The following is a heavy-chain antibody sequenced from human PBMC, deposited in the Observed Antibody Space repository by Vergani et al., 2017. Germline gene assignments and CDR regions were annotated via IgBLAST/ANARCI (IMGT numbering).Heavy chain of an antibody. CDR2: INTNTGNP. D-gene: IGHD3-10*01. CDR3: AGGRSGRNPHDF. V-gene: IGHV7-4-1*01. Sequence: QVQLVQSASELRRPGASVNISCKASGYMFTAYAVNWVRQAPGQGLEWVGWINTNTGNPTFAQDFAGRFDLSFDSSVRAAYLHISSLKTEDTAVYYCAGGRSGRNPHDFWGQGSLVIVSS. J-gene: IGHJ4*02. CDR1: GYMFTAYA.